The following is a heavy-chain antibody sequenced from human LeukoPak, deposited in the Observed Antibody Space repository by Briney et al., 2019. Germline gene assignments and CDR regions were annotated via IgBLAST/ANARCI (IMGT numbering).Heavy chain of an antibody. CDR2: IYGGGTT. V-gene: IGHV3-53*01. J-gene: IGHJ4*02. CDR1: GFTVSNNY. CDR3: ARHSGSTDYFDY. Sequence: GGSLRLSCAASGFTVSNNYMSWVRQAPGKGLEWVSLIYGGGTTYYADSVKGRFTISRDTSQNTLYLQMNSLRDEDTAVYYCARHSGSTDYFDYWGQGTLVSVSS. D-gene: IGHD1-26*01.